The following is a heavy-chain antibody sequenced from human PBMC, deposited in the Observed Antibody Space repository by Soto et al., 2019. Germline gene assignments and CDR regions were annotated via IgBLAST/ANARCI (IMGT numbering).Heavy chain of an antibody. J-gene: IGHJ3*02. CDR3: ARVPRYCSSTSCPKIYAFDI. D-gene: IGHD2-2*01. CDR1: GGTFSSYT. V-gene: IGHV1-69*02. Sequence: ASVKVSCKASGGTFSSYTISWVRQAPGQGLEWMGRIIPILGIANYAQKFQGRVTITADKSTSTAYMELSSLRSEDTAVYYCARVPRYCSSTSCPKIYAFDIWGQGTMVTVSS. CDR2: IIPILGIA.